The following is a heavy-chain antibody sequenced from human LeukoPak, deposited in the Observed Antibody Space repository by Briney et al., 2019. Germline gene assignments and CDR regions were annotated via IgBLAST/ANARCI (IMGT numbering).Heavy chain of an antibody. V-gene: IGHV3-66*01. Sequence: GGSLRLSCAASGFTVSTNYMSWVRQAPGKGLEWVSVIYSGGNTYYADSVKGRFTISRDNSKNTLYLQMNSLRAEDTAVYYCAKDYKQWLALDYWGQGTLVTVSS. D-gene: IGHD6-19*01. CDR3: AKDYKQWLALDY. CDR2: IYSGGNT. J-gene: IGHJ4*02. CDR1: GFTVSTNY.